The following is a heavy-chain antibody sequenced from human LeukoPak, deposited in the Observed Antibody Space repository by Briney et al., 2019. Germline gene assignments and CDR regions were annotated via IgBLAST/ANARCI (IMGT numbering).Heavy chain of an antibody. CDR1: GGSINSYY. D-gene: IGHD3-10*01. J-gene: IGHJ6*02. CDR2: IYYSGST. Sequence: SETLSLTCTVSGGSINSYYWTWIRQPPGKGLEWIGYIYYSGSTHYNPSLNRRVTISMDTSKNHFSLKLSSVTAADTAIYYCARTSRHFYGSGSNLTPWPADMDVWGQGTKVTVSS. V-gene: IGHV4-59*01. CDR3: ARTSRHFYGSGSNLTPWPADMDV.